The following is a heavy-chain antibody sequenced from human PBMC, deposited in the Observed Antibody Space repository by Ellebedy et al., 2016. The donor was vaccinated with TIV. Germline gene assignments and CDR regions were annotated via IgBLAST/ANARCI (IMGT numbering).Heavy chain of an antibody. J-gene: IGHJ4*02. CDR2: INPSGGTT. CDR3: ARARYYDSSGYFDY. CDR1: GYTFTSYG. V-gene: IGHV1-46*01. D-gene: IGHD3-22*01. Sequence: ASVKVSCKASGYTFTSYGISWVRQAPGQGLEWMGVINPSGGTTSYAQKFQGRVTMTRDTSTSTVYMELSSLRSEDTALYHCARARYYDSSGYFDYWGQGTLVTVSS.